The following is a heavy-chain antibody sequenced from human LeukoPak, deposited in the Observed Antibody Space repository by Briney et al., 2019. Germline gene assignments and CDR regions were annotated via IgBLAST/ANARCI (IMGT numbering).Heavy chain of an antibody. V-gene: IGHV4-34*01. CDR2: INHSGNT. D-gene: IGHD3-22*01. CDR1: GGSFSGYY. CDR3: ARADMIVVVTYDY. Sequence: KPSETLSLTCAVYGGSFSGYYWSCIRQPPGKGLGWIGEINHSGNTNYNPSLKSRVTISVDASKNQFSLKLSSVTAADTAVYYCARADMIVVVTYDYWGQGTLVTVSS. J-gene: IGHJ4*02.